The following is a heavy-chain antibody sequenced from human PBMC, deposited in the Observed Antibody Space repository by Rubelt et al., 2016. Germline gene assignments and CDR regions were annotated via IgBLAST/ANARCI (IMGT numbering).Heavy chain of an antibody. Sequence: GQLVESGGGLVQPGGSLRLSCVASGTIFGTRGMHWFRQAPGKGLEWVSAISHDGSDKQDVDSVKGRFSISRDNSENMLYLQMSSLGAEATAVYYCARDESRIEPKRGNNFDYWGQGTLVTVSS. V-gene: IGHV3-30*03. CDR2: ISHDGSDK. D-gene: IGHD4-23*01. J-gene: IGHJ4*02. CDR1: GTIFGTRG. CDR3: ARDESRIEPKRGNNFDY.